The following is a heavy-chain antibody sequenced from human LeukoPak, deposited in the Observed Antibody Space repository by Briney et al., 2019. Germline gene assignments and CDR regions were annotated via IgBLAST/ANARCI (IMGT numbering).Heavy chain of an antibody. CDR2: FYTSGST. D-gene: IGHD3-22*01. V-gene: IGHV4-4*07. J-gene: IGHJ6*03. CDR1: GDSISSYY. Sequence: SETLSLTCTVSGDSISSYYWSWIRQPAGQGLEWIGRFYTSGSTNYNPSLKSRVSMSLDTSKNQFPLKLNSVTAADTAVYYCAREALIEGFYYYMDVWGKGTTVTVSS. CDR3: AREALIEGFYYYMDV.